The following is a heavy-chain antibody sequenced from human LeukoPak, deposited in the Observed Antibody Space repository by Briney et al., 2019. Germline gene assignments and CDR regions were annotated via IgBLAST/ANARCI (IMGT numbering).Heavy chain of an antibody. J-gene: IGHJ4*02. CDR2: ISSSGGSP. CDR1: VFTFSTYS. CDR3: AKDQALSLSSSRALDY. D-gene: IGHD2-2*01. Sequence: GGSLRLSCVASVFTFSTYSLSWVRQAPWKGLEWVSAISSSGGSPYYADSVNGRFTISRDNSKNTLYLQMNSLRAEDTALYYCAKDQALSLSSSRALDYWGQGTLVTVSS. V-gene: IGHV3-23*01.